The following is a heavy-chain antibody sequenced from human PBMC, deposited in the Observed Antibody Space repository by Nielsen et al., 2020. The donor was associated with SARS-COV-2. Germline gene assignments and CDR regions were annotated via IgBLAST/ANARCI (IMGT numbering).Heavy chain of an antibody. Sequence: ESLKISCTVSGGSISSSSYYWGWIRQPPGKGLEWIGSIYYSGSTYYNPSLKSRVTISVDTSKNLFSLKLSSVTAADTAVYYCARGAYGDYVYTYYYYGMDVWGQGTTVTVSS. CDR3: ARGAYGDYVYTYYYYGMDV. V-gene: IGHV4-39*02. CDR2: IYYSGST. D-gene: IGHD4-17*01. J-gene: IGHJ6*02. CDR1: GGSISSSSYY.